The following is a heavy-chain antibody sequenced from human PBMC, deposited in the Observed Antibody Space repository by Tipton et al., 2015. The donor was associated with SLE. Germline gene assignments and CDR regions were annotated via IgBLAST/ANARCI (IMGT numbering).Heavy chain of an antibody. CDR2: IYYSGST. J-gene: IGHJ6*03. D-gene: IGHD6-19*01. CDR1: GGSISNSSYY. V-gene: IGHV4-39*07. Sequence: TLSLTCTVSGGSISNSSYYWGWIRQPPGKGLEWIGSIYYSGSTYYNPSLKSRVTISVDKSKNQFSLKLSSVTAADTAVYYCARGGGSSGWYDYYYYYMDVRGKGTTVTVSS. CDR3: ARGGGSSGWYDYYYYYMDV.